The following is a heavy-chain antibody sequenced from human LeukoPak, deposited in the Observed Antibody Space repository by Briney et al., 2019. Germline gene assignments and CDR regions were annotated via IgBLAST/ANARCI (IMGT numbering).Heavy chain of an antibody. CDR3: ARHHDYGDYGCFDY. CDR2: IYPGDSDT. CDR1: GYSFTSYW. D-gene: IGHD4-17*01. Sequence: GESLKISCKGSGYSFTSYWIGWVRQMPGKGLEWMGIIYPGDSDTRYSPSFQGQVTISADKSIRTAYLQWSSLKASDTAIYYCARHHDYGDYGCFDYWGQGTLVAVSS. J-gene: IGHJ4*02. V-gene: IGHV5-51*01.